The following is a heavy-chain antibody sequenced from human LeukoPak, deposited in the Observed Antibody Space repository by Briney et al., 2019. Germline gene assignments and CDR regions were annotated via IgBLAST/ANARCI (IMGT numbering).Heavy chain of an antibody. D-gene: IGHD6-19*01. CDR1: GGSISSYY. V-gene: IGHV4-59*01. CDR3: ARGGLEQWPWTFDY. Sequence: SETLSLTCTVSGGSISSYYWSWIRQPPGKGLEWIGYIYYSGSTNYNPSLKSRVTISVDTSKNQFSLKLSSVTAADTAVYYCARGGLEQWPWTFDYWGQGTLVTVSS. J-gene: IGHJ4*02. CDR2: IYYSGST.